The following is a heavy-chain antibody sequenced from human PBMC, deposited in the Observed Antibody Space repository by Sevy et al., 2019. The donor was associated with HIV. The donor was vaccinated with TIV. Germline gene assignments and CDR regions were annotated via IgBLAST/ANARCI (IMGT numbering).Heavy chain of an antibody. CDR1: GLSVSINY. J-gene: IGHJ4*02. D-gene: IGHD6-19*01. Sequence: GGSLRLSCAASGLSVSINYMSWVRQAPGKGLEFVSFIYSGGDTYYADSAKGRFTISRDNSKNTLYLQMNSLGAEDTAVYYCGRGAWYSTGWAPRYYFDYGGQGTLVTVSS. CDR2: IYSGGDT. V-gene: IGHV3-53*01. CDR3: GRGAWYSTGWAPRYYFDY.